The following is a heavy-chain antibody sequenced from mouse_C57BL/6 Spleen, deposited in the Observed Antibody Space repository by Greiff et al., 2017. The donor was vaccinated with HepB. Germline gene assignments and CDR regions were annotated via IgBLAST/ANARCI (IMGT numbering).Heavy chain of an antibody. J-gene: IGHJ4*01. V-gene: IGHV5-17*01. Sequence: EVQGVESGGGLVKPGGSLKLSCAASGFTFSDYGMHWVRQAPEKGLEWVAYISSGSSTIYYADTVKGRFTISRDNAKNTLFLQMTSLRSEDTAMYYCARIRTTTIGYYYAMDYWGQGTSVTVSS. CDR1: GFTFSDYG. D-gene: IGHD2-14*01. CDR2: ISSGSSTI. CDR3: ARIRTTTIGYYYAMDY.